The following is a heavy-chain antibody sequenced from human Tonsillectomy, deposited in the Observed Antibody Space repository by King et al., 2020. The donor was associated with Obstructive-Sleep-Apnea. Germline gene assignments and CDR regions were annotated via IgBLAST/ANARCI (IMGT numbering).Heavy chain of an antibody. D-gene: IGHD3-22*01. CDR1: GFTCSSYA. CDR2: ISGSGGST. V-gene: IGHV3-23*04. J-gene: IGHJ4*02. Sequence: VQLVESGGGLVQPGGSLRLSCAASGFTCSSYAMSWVRQAPGKGLEWVSAISGSGGSTYYADSVKGRFTISRDNSKNTLYLQMNSLRAEDTAVYYCAKKTNYDSSGYSYFDYWGQGTLVTVSS. CDR3: AKKTNYDSSGYSYFDY.